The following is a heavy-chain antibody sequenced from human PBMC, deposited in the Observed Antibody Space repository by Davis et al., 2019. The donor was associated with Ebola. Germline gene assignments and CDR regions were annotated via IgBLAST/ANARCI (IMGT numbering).Heavy chain of an antibody. J-gene: IGHJ6*02. CDR1: GFTFSSYA. Sequence: PGGSLRLSCAASGFTFSSYAMHWVRQAPGKGLEWVAVISYDGSNKYYADSVKGRFTISRDNSKNTLYLQMNSLRAEDTAVYYCARASLYYYYGMDVWGQGTTVTVSS. CDR3: ARASLYYYYGMDV. V-gene: IGHV3-30-3*01. CDR2: ISYDGSNK.